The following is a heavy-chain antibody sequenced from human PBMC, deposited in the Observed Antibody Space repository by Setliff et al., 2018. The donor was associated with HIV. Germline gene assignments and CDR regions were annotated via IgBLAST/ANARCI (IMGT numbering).Heavy chain of an antibody. D-gene: IGHD3-10*01. J-gene: IGHJ4*01. V-gene: IGHV4-59*11. Sequence: PSETLSLTCTVSSGSISSHYWSWIRQPPGKGLEWIGSIYYSGRTYYNPSLKSRVTISVDTSKNQFSLKLSSVTATDTAVYYCARYRSGDSDISLDQWGHGALVTVSS. CDR1: SGSISSHY. CDR3: ARYRSGDSDISLDQ. CDR2: IYYSGRT.